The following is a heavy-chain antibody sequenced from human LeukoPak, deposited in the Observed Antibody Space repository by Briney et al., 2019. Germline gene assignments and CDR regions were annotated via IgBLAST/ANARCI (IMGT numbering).Heavy chain of an antibody. D-gene: IGHD3-22*01. CDR3: AREVSEGFDF. CDR2: FGTRSTSV. J-gene: IGHJ4*02. V-gene: IGHV3-21*01. CDR1: GFTFSGYS. Sequence: GGSLRLSCTASGFTFSGYSMNWIRQAPGKGLEWVSSFGTRSTSVYHAGSVKGRFAISRGNAKNSLYLQMNSLRAEDTALYYCAREVSEGFDFWGQGTLVTVSS.